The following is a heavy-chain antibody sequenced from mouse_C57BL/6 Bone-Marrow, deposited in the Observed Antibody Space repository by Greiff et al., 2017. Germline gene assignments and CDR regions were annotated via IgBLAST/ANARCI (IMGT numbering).Heavy chain of an antibody. CDR3: AREWVTTVVAKAY. CDR1: GYSITSGYY. CDR2: ISYDGSN. J-gene: IGHJ3*01. Sequence: EVQLQESGPGLVKPSQSLSLTCSVTGYSITSGYYWNWIRQFPGNKLEWMGYISYDGSNNYNPSLKNRISITRDTAKNQFFLKLNSVTTEDTATYYCAREWVTTVVAKAYWGQGTLVTVSA. V-gene: IGHV3-6*01. D-gene: IGHD1-1*01.